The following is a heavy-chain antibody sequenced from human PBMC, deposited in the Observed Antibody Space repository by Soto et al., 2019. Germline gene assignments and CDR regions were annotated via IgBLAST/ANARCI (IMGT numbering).Heavy chain of an antibody. J-gene: IGHJ4*02. D-gene: IGHD3-10*02. CDR3: AKMMFYLEPGLDY. CDR2: ISGSGVST. V-gene: IGHV3-23*01. Sequence: EVQLLESGGGLVQPGGSLRLSCAASGFTFSSYAMSWVRQAPGKGLEWVSAISGSGVSTYYADSVKGRFTISRDNSKNSLYLQMNSLRAEDTAVYYCAKMMFYLEPGLDYWGQGTLVTVSS. CDR1: GFTFSSYA.